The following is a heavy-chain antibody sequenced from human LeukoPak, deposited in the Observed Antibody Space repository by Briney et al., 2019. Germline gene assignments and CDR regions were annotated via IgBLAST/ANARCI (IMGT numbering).Heavy chain of an antibody. J-gene: IGHJ4*02. CDR2: ISYDGSNK. Sequence: GGSLRLSCAASGFTFSSYAMSWVRQAPGKGLEWVAVISYDGSNKYYADSVKGRFTISRDNSKNTLYLQMNSQRAEDTAVYYCAQGGGSYYFGYWGQGTLVTVSS. D-gene: IGHD1-26*01. CDR1: GFTFSSYA. CDR3: AQGGGSYYFGY. V-gene: IGHV3-30-3*01.